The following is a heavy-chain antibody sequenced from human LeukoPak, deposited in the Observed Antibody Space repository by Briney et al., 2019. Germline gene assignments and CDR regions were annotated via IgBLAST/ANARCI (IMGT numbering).Heavy chain of an antibody. J-gene: IGHJ4*02. D-gene: IGHD6-13*01. Sequence: PSETLSLTCSLSGGSLTFYYWTCIRQPPGKGLETIGYIYYSGSTNYTPSLSSRVTISLETSKNHFALKLTSVTAADTAMYYCARGAAAGSGIPFYFDFWGEGALVAVSS. CDR2: IYYSGST. CDR1: GGSLTFYY. CDR3: ARGAAAGSGIPFYFDF. V-gene: IGHV4-59*01.